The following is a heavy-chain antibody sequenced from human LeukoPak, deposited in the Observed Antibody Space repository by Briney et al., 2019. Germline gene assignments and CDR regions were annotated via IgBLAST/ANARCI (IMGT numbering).Heavy chain of an antibody. CDR2: INPNSGGT. CDR1: GYTFTGYY. J-gene: IGHJ4*02. V-gene: IGHV1-2*04. D-gene: IGHD6-13*01. CDR3: ARVSPNSSSWSPPFFDY. Sequence: ASVKVSCKASGYTFTGYYMHWVRQAPGQGLEWMGWINPNSGGTNHAQKFQGWVTMTRDTSISTAYMELSRLRSDDTAVYYCARVSPNSSSWSPPFFDYWGQGTLVTVSS.